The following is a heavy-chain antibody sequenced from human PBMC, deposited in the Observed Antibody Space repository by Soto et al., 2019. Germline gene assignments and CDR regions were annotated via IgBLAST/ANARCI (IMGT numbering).Heavy chain of an antibody. CDR1: GFSFRDYF. CDR2: IGPYGNSI. CDR3: ARDDHTYGVY. J-gene: IGHJ4*02. D-gene: IGHD2-21*01. Sequence: GGSLRLSCAASGFSFRDYFMSWIRQAPGKGLEWVSYIGPYGNSIYYADSVKGRFTTSRDDATNSLHLHMNSLRTDDTAVYYCARDDHTYGVYWGQGTPVTVSS. V-gene: IGHV3-11*01.